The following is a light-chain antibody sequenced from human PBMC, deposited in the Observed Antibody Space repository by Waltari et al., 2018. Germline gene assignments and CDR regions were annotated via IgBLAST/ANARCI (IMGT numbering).Light chain of an antibody. Sequence: QSALTQPRSVSGSPGQPVTIPCTGTSSDVGGYDAVSWYQQHPGQAPKLMIYDVTKRPSGVPARCSGSKSGNTASLTISGLQTEDEADYYCCSFAASYTSYVIFGGGTKLTVL. J-gene: IGLJ2*01. CDR2: DVT. V-gene: IGLV2-11*01. CDR1: SSDVGGYDA. CDR3: CSFAASYTSYVI.